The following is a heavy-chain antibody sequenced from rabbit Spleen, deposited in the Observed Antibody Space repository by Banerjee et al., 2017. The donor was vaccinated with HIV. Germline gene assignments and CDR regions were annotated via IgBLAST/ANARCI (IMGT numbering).Heavy chain of an antibody. CDR3: ARDAGTSFSTYGMDL. CDR2: INGVTGKA. J-gene: IGHJ6*01. V-gene: IGHV1S40*01. Sequence: QSLEESGGDLVKPEGSLTLTCTASGVSFSYNSYMCWVRQAPGQGLEWIACINGVTGKALYATWAKGRFTFSKTSSTTVTLQMTSLTAADTATYFCARDAGTSFSTYGMDLWGQGTLVTVS. D-gene: IGHD8-1*01. CDR1: GVSFSYNSY.